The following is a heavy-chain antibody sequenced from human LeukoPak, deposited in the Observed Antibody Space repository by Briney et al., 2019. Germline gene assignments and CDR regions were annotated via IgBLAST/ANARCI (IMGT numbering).Heavy chain of an antibody. Sequence: PGGSLRLSCAASGFTFSSYAMSWVRQAPGKGLEWVSAISGSGGSTYYADSVKGRFTTSRDNSKNTLYLQINSLRAEDTAVYYCATNPPIDYYDSSGPRVDYWGQGTLVTVSS. V-gene: IGHV3-23*01. J-gene: IGHJ4*02. D-gene: IGHD3-22*01. CDR1: GFTFSSYA. CDR3: ATNPPIDYYDSSGPRVDY. CDR2: ISGSGGST.